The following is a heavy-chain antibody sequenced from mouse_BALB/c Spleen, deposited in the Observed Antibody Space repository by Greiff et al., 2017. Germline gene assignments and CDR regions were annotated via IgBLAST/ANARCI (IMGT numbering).Heavy chain of an antibody. CDR2: ISSGGSYT. CDR3: ARHLMITTGGWYFDV. V-gene: IGHV5-6*01. J-gene: IGHJ1*01. D-gene: IGHD2-4*01. Sequence: EVMLVESGGDLVKPGGSLKLSCAASGFTFSSYGMSWVRQTPDKRLEWVATISSGGSYTYYPDSVKGRFTISRDNAKNTLYLQMSSLKSEDTAMYYCARHLMITTGGWYFDVWGAGTTVTVSS. CDR1: GFTFSSYG.